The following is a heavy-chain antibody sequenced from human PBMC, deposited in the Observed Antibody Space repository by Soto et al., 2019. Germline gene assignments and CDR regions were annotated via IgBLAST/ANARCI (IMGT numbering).Heavy chain of an antibody. CDR2: INTGNGNT. D-gene: IGHD3-3*01. Sequence: ASVKVSCKASGYPFTSHALHWVRQAPGQRLEWMGWINTGNGNTKYSQKFQGRVTITGDTSASTVYMELSSLTSEDTAVYYCARSTGAGYDFWSGPSTPFDYWGQGTLVTVSS. CDR1: GYPFTSHA. J-gene: IGHJ4*02. V-gene: IGHV1-3*04. CDR3: ARSTGAGYDFWSGPSTPFDY.